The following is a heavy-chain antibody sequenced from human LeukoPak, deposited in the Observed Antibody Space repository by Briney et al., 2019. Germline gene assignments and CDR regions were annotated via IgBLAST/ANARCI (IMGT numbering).Heavy chain of an antibody. CDR1: GYSISSGYY. D-gene: IGHD5-12*01. J-gene: IGHJ5*02. Sequence: KPSETLSLTCAVSGYSISSGYYWGWVRQPPGKGLEWIGSIYHSGSTYYNPSLKSRVTISVDTSKNQFSLKLSSVTAADTAVYYCARLTERRVPYSGYERYWFDXWGQGTLVTVX. V-gene: IGHV4-38-2*01. CDR3: ARLTERRVPYSGYERYWFDX. CDR2: IYHSGST.